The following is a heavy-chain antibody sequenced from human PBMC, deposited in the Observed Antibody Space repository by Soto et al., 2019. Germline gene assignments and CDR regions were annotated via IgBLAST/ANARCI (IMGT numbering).Heavy chain of an antibody. V-gene: IGHV4-34*01. CDR2: INHSGST. CDR3: TRGFAGNYYYGMGV. Sequence: SETLYLTXAVYGGSFSGYYWSWLLQPPGKGLECLGEINHSGSTNYNPSLNRRVTISEDTSKNHFSRKPSYVIAADQTEYYCTRGFAGNYYYGMGVWRQGSTFTVSS. CDR1: GGSFSGYY. J-gene: IGHJ6*02.